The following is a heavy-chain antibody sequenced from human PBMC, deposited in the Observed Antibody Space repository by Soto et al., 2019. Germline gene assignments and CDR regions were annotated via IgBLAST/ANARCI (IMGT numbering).Heavy chain of an antibody. V-gene: IGHV4-38-2*01. CDR1: GYSISSGYY. D-gene: IGHD2-2*02. CDR2: IYHSGST. CDR3: ATTYCSSTSCYTTYYYYGMDV. Sequence: SETLSLTCAVSGYSISSGYYWGWIRQPPRKGLEWIGSIYHSGSTYYNPSLKSRVTISVDTSKNQFSLKLSSVTAADTAVYYCATTYCSSTSCYTTYYYYGMDVWGQGTTVTVSS. J-gene: IGHJ6*02.